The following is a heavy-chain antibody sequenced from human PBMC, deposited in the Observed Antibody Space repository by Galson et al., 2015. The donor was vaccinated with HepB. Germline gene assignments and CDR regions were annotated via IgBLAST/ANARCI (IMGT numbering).Heavy chain of an antibody. D-gene: IGHD2-2*01. CDR3: TKDFGIVVVPAGWDY. V-gene: IGHV3-23*01. Sequence: SLRLSCAASGFTFSNYAMSWVRQAPGKGLQWVSGINGNGDTTYYADSVEGRFTISRDNSKNTLYLQMNSLRAEDTAIYYCTKDFGIVVVPAGWDYWGQGTLVTVSS. CDR2: INGNGDTT. CDR1: GFTFSNYA. J-gene: IGHJ4*02.